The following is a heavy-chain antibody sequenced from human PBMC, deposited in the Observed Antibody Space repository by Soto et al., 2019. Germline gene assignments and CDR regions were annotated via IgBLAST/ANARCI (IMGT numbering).Heavy chain of an antibody. Sequence: GGSLRLSCAASGFTFSSYGMHWVRQAPGKGLEWVAVISYDGSNKYYADSVKGRFTISRDNSKNTLYLQMNSLRAEDTAVYYCAKDTDGYSSSWYNYYYYGMDVWGQGTTVTVSS. CDR3: AKDTDGYSSSWYNYYYYGMDV. D-gene: IGHD6-13*01. J-gene: IGHJ6*02. V-gene: IGHV3-30*18. CDR1: GFTFSSYG. CDR2: ISYDGSNK.